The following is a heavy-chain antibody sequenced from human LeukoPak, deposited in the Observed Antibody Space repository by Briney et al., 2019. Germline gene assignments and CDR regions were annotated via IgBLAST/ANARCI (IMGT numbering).Heavy chain of an antibody. V-gene: IGHV3-30*18. D-gene: IGHD4-23*01. CDR2: ISYDGSNK. J-gene: IGHJ4*02. CDR1: GFTFSSYG. Sequence: GGSLRLSCAASGFTFSSYGMHWVRQAPGKGLEWVAVISYDGSNKYYADSVKGRFTISRDNSKNTLYLQMNSLRAEDTAVYYYAKTPYGGNSEYFDYWGQGTLVTVSS. CDR3: AKTPYGGNSEYFDY.